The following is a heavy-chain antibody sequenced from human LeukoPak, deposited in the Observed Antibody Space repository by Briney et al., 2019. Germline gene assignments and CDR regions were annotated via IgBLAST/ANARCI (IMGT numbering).Heavy chain of an antibody. V-gene: IGHV3-53*01. D-gene: IGHD6-13*01. CDR1: GFTVSSNY. CDR3: ARGPSSSWWDNWFDP. Sequence: GGSLRLSCAASGFTVSSNYMRWVRQAPGKGLEWVSVMYSYGSTSYVDSVKGRFTISRDNSKNTLYLQMNSLRVEDTAVYYCARGPSSSWWDNWFDPWGQGTLVTVSS. J-gene: IGHJ5*02. CDR2: MYSYGST.